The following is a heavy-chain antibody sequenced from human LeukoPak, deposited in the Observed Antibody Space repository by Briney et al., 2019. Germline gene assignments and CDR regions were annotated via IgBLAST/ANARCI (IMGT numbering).Heavy chain of an antibody. CDR1: GYTFTSYG. J-gene: IGHJ3*02. V-gene: IGHV1-18*01. CDR2: ISAYNGNT. CDR3: ARDRARGYCSSTSCHTHAFDI. Sequence: ASVKVSCKASGYTFTSYGISWVRQAPGQGLEWMGWISAYNGNTNYAQKLQGRVTMTTDTSTSTAYMELRSLRSDDTAVYYCARDRARGYCSSTSCHTHAFDIWGQGTMVTVSS. D-gene: IGHD2-2*02.